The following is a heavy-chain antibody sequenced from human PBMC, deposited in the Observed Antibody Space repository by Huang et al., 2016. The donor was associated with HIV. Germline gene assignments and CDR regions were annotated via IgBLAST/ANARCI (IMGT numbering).Heavy chain of an antibody. CDR1: GGSFSGYY. J-gene: IGHJ4*02. V-gene: IGHV4-34*02. D-gene: IGHD3-22*01. Sequence: QVQLEQWGAGLFMASETLFLTCAVYGGSFSGYYWNWLRQAPGKGLEWVGEINHRGNTNYNPSLKSRVNLTVDTSKSQFSLSLTSLSAADTGTYFCARRYNSRRDYWGRGTLVTVHS. CDR3: ARRYNSRRDY. CDR2: INHRGNT.